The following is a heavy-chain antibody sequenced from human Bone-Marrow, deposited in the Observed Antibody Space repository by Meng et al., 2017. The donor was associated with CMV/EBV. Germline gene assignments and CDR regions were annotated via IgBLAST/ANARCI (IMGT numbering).Heavy chain of an antibody. Sequence: GSLRLSCTVSGGSISSSTYYWGWIRQPPGKGLEWIGSIYHSGNTYYNPSLKSRVTISVDTSKSQFSLKLSSVTAADTAVYYCARQTVISSWDPTKPFDYWGQGTLVTVSS. V-gene: IGHV4-39*07. J-gene: IGHJ4*02. CDR2: IYHSGNT. CDR3: ARQTVISSWDPTKPFDY. D-gene: IGHD6-13*01. CDR1: GGSISSSTYY.